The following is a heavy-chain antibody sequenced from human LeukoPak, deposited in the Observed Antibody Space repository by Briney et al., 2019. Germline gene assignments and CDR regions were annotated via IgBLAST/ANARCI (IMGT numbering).Heavy chain of an antibody. CDR2: INHSGST. V-gene: IGHV4-4*02. CDR3: ARARVGYCSSTSCIKSAFDI. D-gene: IGHD2-2*01. CDR1: GDSVTTTNW. J-gene: IGHJ3*02. Sequence: PSETLSLTCAVSGDSVTTTNWWSWVRQPPGKGLEWIGEINHSGSTNYNPSLKSRVTISVDTSKNQFSLKLSSVTAADTAVYYCARARVGYCSSTSCIKSAFDIWGQGTMVTVSS.